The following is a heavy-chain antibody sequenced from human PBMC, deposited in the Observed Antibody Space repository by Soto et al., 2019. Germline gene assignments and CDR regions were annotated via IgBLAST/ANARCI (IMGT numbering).Heavy chain of an antibody. CDR3: ARWLQWYDAFDI. CDR1: GGSISGYY. V-gene: IGHV4-59*01. J-gene: IGHJ3*02. CDR2: MYNTGST. Sequence: SETLSLTCTVSGGSISGYYWSWIRQPPGKGLEWIGYMYNTGSTVYNPSFKSRVTISVDTSKNQFSLKLSSVTAADTAVYYCARWLQWYDAFDIWGQGTMVTVSS. D-gene: IGHD5-12*01.